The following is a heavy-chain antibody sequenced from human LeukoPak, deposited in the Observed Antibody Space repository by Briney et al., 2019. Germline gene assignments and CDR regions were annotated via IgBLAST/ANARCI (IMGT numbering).Heavy chain of an antibody. J-gene: IGHJ4*02. CDR2: IYTSGST. V-gene: IGHV4-4*07. CDR3: ARANPHVDTAMSLDY. Sequence: SETLSLTCTVSGGSISSYYWSWIRQPAGKGLEWIGRIYTSGSTNYNPSLKSRVTISVDKSKNQFSLKLSSVTAADTAVYYCARANPHVDTAMSLDYWGQGTLVTVSS. D-gene: IGHD5-18*01. CDR1: GGSISSYY.